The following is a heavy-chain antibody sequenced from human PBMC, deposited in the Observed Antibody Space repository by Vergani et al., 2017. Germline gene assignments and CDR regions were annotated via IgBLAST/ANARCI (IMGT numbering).Heavy chain of an antibody. J-gene: IGHJ4*02. CDR1: GFTFSNAW. D-gene: IGHD3-22*01. V-gene: IGHV3-15*01. CDR3: TPYLVSPAYYYDSSGYQFGY. CDR2: IKSKTDGGTT. Sequence: EVQLLESGGGLVQPGGSLRLSCAASGFTFSNAWMSWVRQAPGKGLEWVGRIKSKTDGGTTDYAAPVKGRFTISRDDSKNTLYLQMNSLKTEDTAVYYCTPYLVSPAYYYDSSGYQFGYWGQGTLVTVSS.